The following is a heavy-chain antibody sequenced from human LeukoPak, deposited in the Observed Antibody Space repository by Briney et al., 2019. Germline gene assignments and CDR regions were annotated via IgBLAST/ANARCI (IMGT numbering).Heavy chain of an antibody. CDR3: AGGPQYGGSFAY. D-gene: IGHD1-26*01. CDR2: ISSGATTL. J-gene: IGHJ4*02. CDR1: GFSFSTHE. Sequence: GGSLRLSCAASGFSFSTHELAWVRQAPGMGLEWISYISSGATTLKYADSVKGRFTISRDDAKTFLYLQMNSLRAEDSAVYYCAGGPQYGGSFAYWGQGALVTVSS. V-gene: IGHV3-48*03.